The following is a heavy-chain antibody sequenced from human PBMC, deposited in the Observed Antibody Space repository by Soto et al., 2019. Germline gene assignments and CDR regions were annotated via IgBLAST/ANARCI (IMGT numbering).Heavy chain of an antibody. J-gene: IGHJ4*02. V-gene: IGHV4-61*01. Sequence: QVQLQESGPGLVKPSETLSLTCTVSGGSVSSGSYYWSWIRQPPGKGLEWIGYIYYSGSTNYNPSLKSRVTISVDTSKNQFSLKLSSVTAADTAVYYCARAGYYYDSSGLYYFDYWGQGTLVTVSS. CDR1: GGSVSSGSYY. CDR2: IYYSGST. D-gene: IGHD3-22*01. CDR3: ARAGYYYDSSGLYYFDY.